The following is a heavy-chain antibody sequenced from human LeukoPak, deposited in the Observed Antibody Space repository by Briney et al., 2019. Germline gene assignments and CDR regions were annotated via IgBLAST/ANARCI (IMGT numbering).Heavy chain of an antibody. CDR2: ITTYNGKT. CDR3: ARGLNYDVLAGYSEGFDL. V-gene: IGHV1-18*01. CDR1: SYSFSRYG. J-gene: IGHJ4*02. Sequence: ASVKVSCKAFSYSFSRYGITWVRRAPGQGLEWMGWITTYNGKTNYAQNFLNRVTMTTDTSTNTVYMELRSLRSDDTAVYYCARGLNYDVLAGYSEGFDLWGQGTPVTVSS. D-gene: IGHD3-9*01.